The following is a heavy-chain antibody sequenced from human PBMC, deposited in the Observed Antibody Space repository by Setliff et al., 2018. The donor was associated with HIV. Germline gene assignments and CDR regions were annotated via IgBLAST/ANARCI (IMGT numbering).Heavy chain of an antibody. V-gene: IGHV1-46*01. CDR3: ARDNIIWSKDY. J-gene: IGHJ4*02. CDR2: ITPSDSYT. Sequence: ASVKVSCKASGYIFTSHKIHWVRQAPGQGREWMGIITPSDSYTVYAQKFQGRVTMTRDTSTSTVYMELSSLRSDDTAVYYCARDNIIWSKDYWGQGTRVTAPQ. CDR1: GYIFTSHK. D-gene: IGHD3-10*01.